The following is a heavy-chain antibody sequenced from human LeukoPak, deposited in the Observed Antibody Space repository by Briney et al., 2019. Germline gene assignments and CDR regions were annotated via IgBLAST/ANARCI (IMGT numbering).Heavy chain of an antibody. Sequence: ASVKVSCKVSGYTFTYYYMHWVPQAPGKGLEWMGLVDPEDGETIYAEKFQGRVTITADTSTDTAYMELSSLRSEDTAVYYCATSRLIVVVPAAPLDYWGQGTLVTVSS. V-gene: IGHV1-69-2*01. CDR1: GYTFTYYY. CDR2: VDPEDGET. CDR3: ATSRLIVVVPAAPLDY. J-gene: IGHJ4*02. D-gene: IGHD2-2*01.